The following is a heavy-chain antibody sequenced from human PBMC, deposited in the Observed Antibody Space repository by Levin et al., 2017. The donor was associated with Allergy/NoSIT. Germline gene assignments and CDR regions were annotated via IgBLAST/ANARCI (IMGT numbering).Heavy chain of an antibody. CDR2: INSDGITT. D-gene: IGHD1-26*01. Sequence: GGSLRLSCAASGFTFSNYWMHWVRQAPGKGLVWVSRINSDGITTTYADSVKGRFTFSRDNAKNTLYLQMNSLRAEDTAIYYCARERSIERAVGGQDYWGQGILVTVSS. CDR3: ARERSIERAVGGQDY. V-gene: IGHV3-74*01. CDR1: GFTFSNYW. J-gene: IGHJ4*02.